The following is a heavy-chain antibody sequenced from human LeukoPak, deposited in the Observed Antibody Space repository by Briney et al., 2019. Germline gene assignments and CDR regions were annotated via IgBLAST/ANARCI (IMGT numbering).Heavy chain of an antibody. Sequence: GVSLRLSCAASGLTVSTNYMNWVRQAPGKGLEWVSVFYPGGNTYYADSVKGRFSLSRDDSKNTLYLQMNSLGGEDTAVYYCARNWGAYYFDYWGQGTLVTVSS. D-gene: IGHD3-16*01. J-gene: IGHJ4*02. CDR1: GLTVSTNY. CDR3: ARNWGAYYFDY. CDR2: FYPGGNT. V-gene: IGHV3-66*01.